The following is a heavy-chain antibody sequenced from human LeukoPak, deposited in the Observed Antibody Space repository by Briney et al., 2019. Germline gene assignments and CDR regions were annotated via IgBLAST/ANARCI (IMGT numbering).Heavy chain of an antibody. CDR1: GGSISSYC. CDR2: IFTSGST. CDR3: ARGLRFIDAFDI. D-gene: IGHD3-3*01. J-gene: IGHJ3*02. V-gene: IGHV4-4*07. Sequence: SETLSLTCTVSGGSISSYCWSWIRQPAGKGLEWIGRIFTSGSTNYNPSLKSRVTMSVDTSKNQFSLKLSSVTAADTAVYYCARGLRFIDAFDIWGQGTMVAVSS.